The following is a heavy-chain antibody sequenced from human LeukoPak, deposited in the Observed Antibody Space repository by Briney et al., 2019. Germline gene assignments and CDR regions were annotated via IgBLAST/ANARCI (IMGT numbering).Heavy chain of an antibody. Sequence: GGSLRLSCAASGFTFSSYGMHWVRQAPGKGLEWVAVISYDGSNKYYADSVRGRFTISRDNSKNTLYLQMNSLRTEDTAVYYCAREYTAMVPYDYWGQGTLVTVSS. D-gene: IGHD5-18*01. CDR3: AREYTAMVPYDY. CDR2: ISYDGSNK. J-gene: IGHJ4*02. V-gene: IGHV3-30*03. CDR1: GFTFSSYG.